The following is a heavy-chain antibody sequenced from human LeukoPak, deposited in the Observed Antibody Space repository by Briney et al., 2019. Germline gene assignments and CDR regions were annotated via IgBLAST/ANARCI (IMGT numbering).Heavy chain of an antibody. D-gene: IGHD5-12*01. CDR3: ARVYGGFESHFDF. Sequence: PGRSLRLSCAASGFAFSTYYMTWVRQAPGKGLEWVSSISETGTYIYYADSLKGRFTISRDNAKNSLYLQMNSLSAEDTAVYYCARVYGGFESHFDFWGQGTLVTVSS. J-gene: IGHJ4*02. V-gene: IGHV3-21*01. CDR2: ISETGTYI. CDR1: GFAFSTYY.